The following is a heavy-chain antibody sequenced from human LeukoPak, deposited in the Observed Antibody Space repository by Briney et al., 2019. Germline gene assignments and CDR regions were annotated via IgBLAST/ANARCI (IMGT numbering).Heavy chain of an antibody. Sequence: GGSLRLSCAASGFTFNSYWMSWVRQAPGKGLEWVANIKQDGSEKYYVDSVRGRFTISRDNTKNSLYLQMNSLRAENTAVYYCATLLGGHLLNYCSSTSCFLPWGQGALVTVSS. CDR3: ATLLGGHLLNYCSSTSCFLP. CDR1: GFTFNSYW. V-gene: IGHV3-7*01. J-gene: IGHJ5*02. D-gene: IGHD2-2*01. CDR2: IKQDGSEK.